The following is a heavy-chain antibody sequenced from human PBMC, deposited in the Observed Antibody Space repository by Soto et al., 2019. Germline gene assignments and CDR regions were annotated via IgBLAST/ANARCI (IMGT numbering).Heavy chain of an antibody. Sequence: SCKASGYTFTSYYMHWVRQAPGKGLEWVAVISYDGSNKYYADSVKGRFTISRDNSKNTLYLQMNSLRAEDTAVYYCAKDLGSSGYYYRWYYYGMDVWGQGTTVTISS. J-gene: IGHJ6*02. CDR3: AKDLGSSGYYYRWYYYGMDV. V-gene: IGHV3-30*18. CDR1: GYTFTSYY. D-gene: IGHD3-22*01. CDR2: ISYDGSNK.